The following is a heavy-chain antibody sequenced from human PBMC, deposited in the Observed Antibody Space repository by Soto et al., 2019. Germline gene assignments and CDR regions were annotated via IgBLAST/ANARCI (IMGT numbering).Heavy chain of an antibody. CDR3: ARALGLRYFDWLLYSPFDY. Sequence: EVQLVESGGGLVQPGRSLRLSCAASGFTFDDYAMHWVRQAPGKGLEWVSGISWNSGSIGYADSVKGRFTISRDNAKNSLYLQMNSLRAEDTALYYCARALGLRYFDWLLYSPFDYWGQGTLVTVSS. CDR1: GFTFDDYA. CDR2: ISWNSGSI. V-gene: IGHV3-9*01. D-gene: IGHD3-9*01. J-gene: IGHJ4*02.